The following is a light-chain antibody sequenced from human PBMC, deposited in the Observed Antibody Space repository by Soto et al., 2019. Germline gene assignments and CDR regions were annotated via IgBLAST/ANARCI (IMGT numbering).Light chain of an antibody. Sequence: AVVTQEPSLTVSPGGTVTLTCGSSTGAVTSGHYPYWFQQKPGQAPRTLIYDTSNKHSWTPARFSGSLLGGKAALTLSGAQPEDEAEYYCLLSYSGALYVFGTGTKV. CDR1: TGAVTSGHY. CDR3: LLSYSGALYV. V-gene: IGLV7-46*01. CDR2: DTS. J-gene: IGLJ1*01.